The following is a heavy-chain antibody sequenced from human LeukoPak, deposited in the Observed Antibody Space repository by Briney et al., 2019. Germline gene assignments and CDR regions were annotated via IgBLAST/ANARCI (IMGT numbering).Heavy chain of an antibody. V-gene: IGHV3-48*01. CDR3: ARDLGRYNWNDVDAFDI. Sequence: GGSLRLSCAASGLTFSAYGMHWVRQAPGKGLEWVSYISSSSSTIYYADSVKGRFTISRDNAKNSLYLQMNSLRAEDTAVYYCARDLGRYNWNDVDAFDIWGQGTMVTVSS. D-gene: IGHD1-1*01. J-gene: IGHJ3*02. CDR2: ISSSSSTI. CDR1: GLTFSAYG.